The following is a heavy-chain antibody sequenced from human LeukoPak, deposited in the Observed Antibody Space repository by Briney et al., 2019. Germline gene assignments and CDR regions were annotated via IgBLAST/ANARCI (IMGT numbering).Heavy chain of an antibody. CDR2: ISGDGSIT. D-gene: IGHD6-13*01. V-gene: IGHV3-74*01. J-gene: IGHJ4*02. Sequence: QPGGSLRLSCAASGFTFSYYWMHWVRQAPGKGLVWVSRISGDGSITDYADSVKGRFTISRDNAKNTLYLQMNSLRAEDSAMYYCGRLVEAGPAYWGQGTLVTVSS. CDR1: GFTFSYYW. CDR3: GRLVEAGPAY.